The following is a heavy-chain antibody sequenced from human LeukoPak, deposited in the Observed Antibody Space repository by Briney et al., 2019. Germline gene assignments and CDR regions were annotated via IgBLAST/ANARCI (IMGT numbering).Heavy chain of an antibody. CDR1: GASIRHNY. Sequence: SETLSLTCSVSGASIRHNYWNWIRQPAGQGLEWIGLIYSNGSTKYNPSLNSRVALSVDTSKNQFSLKLTSVTAADTAVYYCARGPMTYYYGISASPPRLNYYFDSWGLGALVTVSS. D-gene: IGHD3-22*01. J-gene: IGHJ4*02. CDR3: ARGPMTYYYGISASPPRLNYYFDS. CDR2: IYSNGST. V-gene: IGHV4-4*07.